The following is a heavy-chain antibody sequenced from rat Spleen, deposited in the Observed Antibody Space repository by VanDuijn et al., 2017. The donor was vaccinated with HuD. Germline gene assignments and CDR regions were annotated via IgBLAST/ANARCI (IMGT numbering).Heavy chain of an antibody. CDR3: ARSTYNNYFDY. Sequence: EVQLQESGPGLVKPSQSLSLTCSVTDYSITSDYWGWNRKFPGNKMEWIGYIGYSGDTGYHPSLKSRISITRDTSKNQFFLHLNSVTTEDTATYYCARSTYNNYFDYWGQGVMVTVSS. D-gene: IGHD1-10*01. J-gene: IGHJ2*01. CDR1: DYSITSDY. V-gene: IGHV3-1*01. CDR2: IGYSGDT.